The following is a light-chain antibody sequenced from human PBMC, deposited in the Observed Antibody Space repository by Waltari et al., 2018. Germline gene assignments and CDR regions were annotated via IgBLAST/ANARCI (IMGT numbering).Light chain of an antibody. V-gene: IGLV2-14*01. Sequence: QSALTQPASVSGSPGQSITISCTGTSSDVGGYHYVSWYQQHPGKAPKLMIYEVSHRPPGVSNRSAGSKAGKTASLTISGLQAEDEADYYCSSYTSSTTPYVFGTGTKVTVL. CDR2: EVS. CDR3: SSYTSSTTPYV. CDR1: SSDVGGYHY. J-gene: IGLJ1*01.